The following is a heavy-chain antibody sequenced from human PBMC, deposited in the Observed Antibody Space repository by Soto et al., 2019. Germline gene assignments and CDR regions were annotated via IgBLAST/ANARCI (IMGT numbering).Heavy chain of an antibody. J-gene: IGHJ5*02. CDR2: INAANGDT. Sequence: ASVKVSCKASGYTFTSYGIHWVRQAPGQRLEWMGWINAANGDTKYSPKFQGRVTITRDTFASTAYMELSSLRSEDTAVYYCVRRHVSATDIDWFDPWGQGTLVTVSS. CDR3: VRRHVSATDIDWFDP. CDR1: GYTFTSYG. V-gene: IGHV1-3*01. D-gene: IGHD2-15*01.